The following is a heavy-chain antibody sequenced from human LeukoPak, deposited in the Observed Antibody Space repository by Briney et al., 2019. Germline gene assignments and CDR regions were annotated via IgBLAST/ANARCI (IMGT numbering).Heavy chain of an antibody. Sequence: GGSLRLSCAASGFTFRNYGMQWVRQAPGKGLEWVAVISYEASTTYYADSVKGRFTISRDNSRNTLSLQMNGLRPEDTAVYYCAKEGPGNYYSAYFDSWGQGTLVTVPS. J-gene: IGHJ4*02. CDR1: GFTFRNYG. D-gene: IGHD1-26*01. CDR3: AKEGPGNYYSAYFDS. CDR2: ISYEASTT. V-gene: IGHV3-30*18.